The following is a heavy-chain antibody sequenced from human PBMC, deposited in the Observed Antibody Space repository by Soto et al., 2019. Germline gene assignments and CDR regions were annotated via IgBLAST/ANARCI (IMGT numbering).Heavy chain of an antibody. CDR3: VRWLGYGPHFDY. V-gene: IGHV4-30-4*01. Sequence: QVQLQESGPRLVKPSQTLSLTCTVSGGSISSGDYYWSWIREPPGKGMEWMGSIFYSGSTYYTPSLKGLVTISGDTSKNQFSLKLSSVTAADTAVYYCVRWLGYGPHFDYWGQGTLVTVSS. J-gene: IGHJ4*02. CDR1: GGSISSGDYY. CDR2: IFYSGST. D-gene: IGHD5-12*01.